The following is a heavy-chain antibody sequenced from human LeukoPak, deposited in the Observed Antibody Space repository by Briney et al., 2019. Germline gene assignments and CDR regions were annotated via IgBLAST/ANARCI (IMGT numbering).Heavy chain of an antibody. CDR1: GGSFSGYY. V-gene: IGHV4-34*01. D-gene: IGHD2-2*01. CDR3: ARGRRVVPAAGRGFDP. CDR2: INHSGST. Sequence: SETLSLTCAVYGGSFSGYYWSWIRQPQGKGLEWIGEINHSGSTNYNPSLKSRVTISVDTAKNQFSLKLSSVTAADTAVYYCARGRRVVPAAGRGFDPWGQGTLVTVSS. J-gene: IGHJ5*02.